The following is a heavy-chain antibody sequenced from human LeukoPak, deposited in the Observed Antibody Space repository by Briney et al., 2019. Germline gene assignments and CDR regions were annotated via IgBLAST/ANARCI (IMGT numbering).Heavy chain of an antibody. CDR1: GNYC. J-gene: IGHJ4*02. CDR3: AREEYGYYDY. CDR2: INSDGSST. Sequence: GGSLRLSCAASGNYCMHWVRQAPGKGLVWVSHINSDGSSTSYADSVKGRFTISRDNAKNTLYLQMNSLRAEDTAVYYCAREEYGYYDYWGQGTLVTVSS. D-gene: IGHD2/OR15-2a*01. V-gene: IGHV3-74*01.